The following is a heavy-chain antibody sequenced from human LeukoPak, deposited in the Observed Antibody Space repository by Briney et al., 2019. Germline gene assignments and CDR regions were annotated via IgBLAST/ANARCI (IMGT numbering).Heavy chain of an antibody. CDR3: ARDYCTNGVCYKDY. CDR1: GFTFSSYW. V-gene: IGHV3-74*01. Sequence: GGSLRLSCAASGFTFSSYWMHWVRQAPGKGLLWVSRINSDGSSTSYADSVKGRFTISRDNAKNTLYLQMNSLRAEDTAVYYCARDYCTNGVCYKDYWGQGTLVTVSS. CDR2: INSDGSST. J-gene: IGHJ4*02. D-gene: IGHD2-8*01.